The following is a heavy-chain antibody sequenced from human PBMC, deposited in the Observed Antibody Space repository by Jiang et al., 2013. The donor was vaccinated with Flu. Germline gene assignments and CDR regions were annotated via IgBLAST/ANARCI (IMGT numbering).Heavy chain of an antibody. Sequence: QSGSELKKPGASVKVSCKASGYTFTSYAMNWVRQAPGQGLEWMGWINTNTGNPAYAQGFTGRFVFSLDTSVSTAYLQISSLKAEDTAVYYCARVSSSWVYYYYGMDVWGQGTTVTVSS. CDR2: INTNTGNP. D-gene: IGHD6-13*01. CDR1: GYTFTSYA. J-gene: IGHJ6*02. CDR3: ARVSSSWVYYYYGMDV. V-gene: IGHV7-4-1*02.